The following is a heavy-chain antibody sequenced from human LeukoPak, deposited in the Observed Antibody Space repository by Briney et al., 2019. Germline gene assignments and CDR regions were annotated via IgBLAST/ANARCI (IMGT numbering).Heavy chain of an antibody. V-gene: IGHV3-21*01. Sequence: GGSLRLPCAASGFTFSSYRMNWVRQAPGKGLEWVSSISSSGSYIYYADSVKGRFTISRDNAKNSLYLQMNSLRTEDTAVYYCARATYYYDSSGYSNFDYWGQGTLVTVSS. CDR1: GFTFSSYR. J-gene: IGHJ4*02. D-gene: IGHD3-22*01. CDR2: ISSSGSYI. CDR3: ARATYYYDSSGYSNFDY.